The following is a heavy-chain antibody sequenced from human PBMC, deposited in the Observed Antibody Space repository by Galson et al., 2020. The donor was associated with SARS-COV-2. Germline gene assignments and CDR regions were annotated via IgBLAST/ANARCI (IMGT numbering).Heavy chain of an antibody. J-gene: IGHJ4*02. Sequence: GGSLRLSCAASGFTFSSHAIHWVRQAPGKGLEWVAQIFYDGSDKYYGDSVKGRFTISRDSSTNMVYLQMNNLKGDDTAVYYCARDGQLSSGWAFDYWGQGTLVTVSS. V-gene: IGHV3-33*01. CDR1: GFTFSSHA. CDR2: IFYDGSDK. D-gene: IGHD6-19*01. CDR3: ARDGQLSSGWAFDY.